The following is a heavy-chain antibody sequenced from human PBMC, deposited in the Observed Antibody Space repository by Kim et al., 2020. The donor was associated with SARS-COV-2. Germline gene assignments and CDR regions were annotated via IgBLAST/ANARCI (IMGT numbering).Heavy chain of an antibody. V-gene: IGHV3-23*01. J-gene: IGHJ6*02. CDR2: ISGSGGST. CDR3: AKGGYSSSYYSYYYYYGMDV. Sequence: GGSLRLSCAASGFTFSSYAMSWVRQAPGKGLEWVSAISGSGGSTYYADSVKGRFTISRDNSKNTLYLQMNSLRAEDTAVYYCAKGGYSSSYYSYYYYYGMDVWGQGTTVTVSS. D-gene: IGHD6-13*01. CDR1: GFTFSSYA.